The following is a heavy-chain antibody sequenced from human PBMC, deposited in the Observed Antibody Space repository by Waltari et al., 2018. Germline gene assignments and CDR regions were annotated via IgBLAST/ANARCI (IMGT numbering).Heavy chain of an antibody. Sequence: QLVESGGGLVQPGESLRLSCLASGFRIGQYPMGGVRQAPGKGLEWVSTVTADGRSRQYAGPVKGRFTISRDNSGNTLDLQMNYLRAEDTAVYFCVKADFGNPFWYFDLWGRGSLVTVSS. J-gene: IGHJ2*01. CDR3: VKADFGNPFWYFDL. V-gene: IGHV3-23*04. D-gene: IGHD3-10*01. CDR2: VTADGRSR. CDR1: GFRIGQYP.